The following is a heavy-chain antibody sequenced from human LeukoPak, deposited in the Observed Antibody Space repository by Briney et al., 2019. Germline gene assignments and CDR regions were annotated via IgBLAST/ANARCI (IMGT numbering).Heavy chain of an antibody. Sequence: ASVKVSCKASGYTFTSYGISWVRQAPGQGLEWMGWISAYNGNTNYAQKFQGRVTITADKSTSTAYMELSSLRSEDTAVYYCARDRVGYSYGQADYWGQGTLVTVSS. D-gene: IGHD5-18*01. CDR2: ISAYNGNT. J-gene: IGHJ4*02. CDR3: ARDRVGYSYGQADY. CDR1: GYTFTSYG. V-gene: IGHV1-18*01.